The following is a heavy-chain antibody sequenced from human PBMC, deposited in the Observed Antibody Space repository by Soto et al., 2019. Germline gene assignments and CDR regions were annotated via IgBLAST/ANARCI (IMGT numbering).Heavy chain of an antibody. D-gene: IGHD2-15*01. V-gene: IGHV1-2*04. Sequence: ASVKVSCKASGYTFTGYYMHWVRQAPGQGLEWMGWINPDSGGTNYAQKFQGWVTMTRDTSISTAYMELSRLRSDDTAVYYCARGGDIVVVVAGMGAFDIWGQGTMVTVSS. CDR1: GYTFTGYY. CDR3: ARGGDIVVVVAGMGAFDI. J-gene: IGHJ3*02. CDR2: INPDSGGT.